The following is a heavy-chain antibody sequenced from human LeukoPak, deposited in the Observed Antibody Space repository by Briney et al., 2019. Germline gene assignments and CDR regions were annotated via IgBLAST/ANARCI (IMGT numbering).Heavy chain of an antibody. V-gene: IGHV1-18*01. J-gene: IGHJ6*03. D-gene: IGHD3-9*01. Sequence: ASVKVSCKASGYTFTNYGISWVRQAPGQGLEWMGWISAYNGNTNYAQNVQGRVTMTTDTSTSTAYMELRSLTSDDTAVYYCARDSAIGNLDWLFSMGYYYYMDVWGKGTTVTVSS. CDR3: ARDSAIGNLDWLFSMGYYYYMDV. CDR1: GYTFTNYG. CDR2: ISAYNGNT.